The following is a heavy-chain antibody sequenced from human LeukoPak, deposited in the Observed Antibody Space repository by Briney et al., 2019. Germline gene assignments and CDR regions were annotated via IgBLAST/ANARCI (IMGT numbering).Heavy chain of an antibody. J-gene: IGHJ4*02. CDR1: GFSFSSYS. Sequence: GGSLRLSCAAAGFSFSSYSMNWVRQAPGKGLEWISYISSSSDIIYYAASVEGRFTISRDNARSSVFLQMNSLRVEDTAVYYCARRIRLGELDYWGQGTLVTVSS. D-gene: IGHD3-16*01. CDR2: ISSSSDII. V-gene: IGHV3-48*01. CDR3: ARRIRLGELDY.